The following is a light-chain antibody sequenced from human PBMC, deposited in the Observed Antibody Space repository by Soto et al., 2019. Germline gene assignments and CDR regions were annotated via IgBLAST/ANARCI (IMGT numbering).Light chain of an antibody. CDR2: GNS. J-gene: IGLJ2*01. CDR1: SSNIGAGYD. Sequence: QAVVTQPPSVSGAPGQRVTISCTWSSSNIGAGYDVHWYQQLPGTAPKLLIYGNSNRPSGVPDRFSGSKSGTSASLAITGLQAEDEADYYCQSYDSSLSVVFGGGTKVTVL. V-gene: IGLV1-40*01. CDR3: QSYDSSLSVV.